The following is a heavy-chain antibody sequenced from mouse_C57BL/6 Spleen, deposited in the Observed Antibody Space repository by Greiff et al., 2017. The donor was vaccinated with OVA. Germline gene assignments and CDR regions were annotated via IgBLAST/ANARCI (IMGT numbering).Heavy chain of an antibody. Sequence: EVKLVESGGGLVQPGGSLKLSCAASGFTFSDYYMYWVRQTPEKRLEWVAYISNGGGSTYYPDTVKGRFTISRDNAKNTLYLQMSRLKSEDTAMYYCARRGEGYYVWYFDVWGTGTTVTVSS. J-gene: IGHJ1*03. CDR2: ISNGGGST. CDR3: ARRGEGYYVWYFDV. CDR1: GFTFSDYY. D-gene: IGHD2-3*01. V-gene: IGHV5-12*01.